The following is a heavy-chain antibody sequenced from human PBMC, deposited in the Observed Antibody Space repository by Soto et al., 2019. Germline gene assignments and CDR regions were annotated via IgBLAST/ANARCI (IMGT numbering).Heavy chain of an antibody. D-gene: IGHD2-21*02. Sequence: EVQLVESEGGLVQPGGSLRLSCEASGFIFTTSDMSWVRQAPGKGLEWISSITITGDTTHYADSVKGRFTISRDNSRKTVYLQMNSLRGDEPAVYYCAKGGGGDHGYWGQGTLVAVSS. V-gene: IGHV3-23*04. CDR1: GFIFTTSD. CDR2: ITITGDTT. J-gene: IGHJ4*02. CDR3: AKGGGGDHGY.